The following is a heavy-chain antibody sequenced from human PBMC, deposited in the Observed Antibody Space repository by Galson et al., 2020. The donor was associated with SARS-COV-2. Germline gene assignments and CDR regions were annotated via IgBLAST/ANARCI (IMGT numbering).Heavy chain of an antibody. CDR1: GGSITTNN. V-gene: IGHV4-59*01. D-gene: IGHD6-19*01. Sequence: ETSETLSLTCSVSGGSITTNNWSWIRQPPGKGLEWIGYVSYGGNTNYNPSLQSRVTISLDTSKNQFSLNLNSVTAADTAMYYCVRDRGSGRWLRLDYWSQGTLVTVSS. J-gene: IGHJ4*02. CDR2: VSYGGNT. CDR3: VRDRGSGRWLRLDY.